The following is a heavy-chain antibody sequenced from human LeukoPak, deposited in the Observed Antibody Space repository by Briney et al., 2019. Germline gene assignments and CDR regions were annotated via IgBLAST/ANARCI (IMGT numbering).Heavy chain of an antibody. D-gene: IGHD2-2*01. Sequence: GGSLRLSCAASGFTFSSYGMHWVRQAPGKGLEWVAVISYDGSNKYYADSVKGRFTISRDNSKNTLYLQMNSLRAEDTAVYYCARAIYQLLSYYYYGMDVWGQGTTVTVSS. CDR3: ARAIYQLLSYYYYGMDV. CDR1: GFTFSSYG. J-gene: IGHJ6*02. CDR2: ISYDGSNK. V-gene: IGHV3-30*03.